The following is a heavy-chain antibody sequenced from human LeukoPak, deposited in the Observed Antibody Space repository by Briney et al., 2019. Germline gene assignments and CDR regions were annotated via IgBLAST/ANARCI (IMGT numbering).Heavy chain of an antibody. CDR2: IRGTSTYI. V-gene: IGHV3-11*05. J-gene: IGHJ6*02. Sequence: GGSLRLSCVVSGFTFSDYYMSWVRQAPGKGLEWVSYIRGTSTYIKNADSVKGRFTISSDNAQNTLYLQMNSLRAEDEAVDYCVGDNTNYNYYHGMDVWGQGTTVTVFS. D-gene: IGHD2-8*01. CDR3: VGDNTNYNYYHGMDV. CDR1: GFTFSDYY.